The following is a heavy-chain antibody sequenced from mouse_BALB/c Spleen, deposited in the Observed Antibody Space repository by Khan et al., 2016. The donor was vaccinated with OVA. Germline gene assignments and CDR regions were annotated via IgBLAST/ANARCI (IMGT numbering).Heavy chain of an antibody. Sequence: QVQLKQSGPELVRPGASVKMSCKASGYTFTDYIIHWVKQTTGQGLEWIGDISPGSGSTYYNEKFKGKATLTADKSSNTAYMQLRSRTSWDSAVYFCARGGYSVFAYWGQGTLVTVSA. V-gene: IGHV1-77*01. J-gene: IGHJ3*01. CDR1: GYTFTDYI. CDR2: ISPGSGST. CDR3: ARGGYSVFAY. D-gene: IGHD2-14*01.